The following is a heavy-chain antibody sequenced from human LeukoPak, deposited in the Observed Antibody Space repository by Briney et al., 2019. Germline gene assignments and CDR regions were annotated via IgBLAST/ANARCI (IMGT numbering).Heavy chain of an antibody. D-gene: IGHD3-10*01. J-gene: IGHJ5*02. CDR1: GYTFTSYA. CDR2: INTNTGNP. V-gene: IGHV7-4-1*02. Sequence: AASVKVSCKASGYTFTSYAMNWVRQAPGQGLEWMGWINTNTGNPTYAQGFTGRFVFSLDTSVSTAYLQISSLKAEDTAVYYCAREGGVRGVIISSWFDPWGQGTLVTVSS. CDR3: AREGGVRGVIISSWFDP.